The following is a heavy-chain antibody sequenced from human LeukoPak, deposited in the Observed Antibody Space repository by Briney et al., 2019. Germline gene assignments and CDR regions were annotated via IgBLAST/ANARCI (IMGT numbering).Heavy chain of an antibody. CDR1: GFTFSSYT. V-gene: IGHV3-23*01. D-gene: IGHD1-26*01. CDR2: ITTGDGNT. Sequence: GGSLRLSCTASGFTFSSYTMTWVRQAPGKGLKWVSTITTGDGNTYYADSVKGRFTVSRDDSKNTLYLQMNSLRAEDTAVYYCQVVGATHEYYFDYWGQGTLVTVSS. CDR3: QVVGATHEYYFDY. J-gene: IGHJ4*02.